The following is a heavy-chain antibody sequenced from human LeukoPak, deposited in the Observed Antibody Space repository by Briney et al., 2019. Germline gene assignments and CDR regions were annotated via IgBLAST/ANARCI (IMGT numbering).Heavy chain of an antibody. D-gene: IGHD3-22*01. V-gene: IGHV1-18*01. Sequence: ASVKVPCKASGYTFTSYGISWVRQAPGQGLEWMGWISAYNGNTNYAQKLQGRVTMTTDTSTSTAYMELRSLRSDDTAVYYCARAVRPFDSSGHYTDYYYYMDVWGKGTTVTVSS. CDR2: ISAYNGNT. CDR3: ARAVRPFDSSGHYTDYYYYMDV. CDR1: GYTFTSYG. J-gene: IGHJ6*03.